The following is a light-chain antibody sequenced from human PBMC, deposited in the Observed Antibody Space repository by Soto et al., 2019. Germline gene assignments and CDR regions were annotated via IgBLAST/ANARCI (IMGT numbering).Light chain of an antibody. CDR2: GAS. V-gene: IGKV3-20*01. J-gene: IGKJ1*01. CDR3: QHYGSLPAT. CDR1: QSVRGNH. Sequence: EVVLTQSPGTLSLSPGERATLSCRASQSVRGNHFAWYQQKPGQAPRLLIYGASARTTGIPDRFSGSGSGTDFTLTISRLEPEDFAVYYCQHYGSLPATFGQGTKVEIK.